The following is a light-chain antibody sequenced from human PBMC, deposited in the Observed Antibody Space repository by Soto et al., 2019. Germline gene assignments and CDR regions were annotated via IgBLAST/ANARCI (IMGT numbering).Light chain of an antibody. CDR2: EGS. CDR3: FSYAGTSALEV. CDR1: SSDVGSYNL. Sequence: ALPRPAAVSGSPGQSITISCTGTSSDVGSYNLVSWYQQHPGKAPKLMIYEGSKRPSGVSNRFSGSKSGNTASLTISGLQAEYEADYYCFSYAGTSALEVFGPAPKVTVL. V-gene: IGLV2-23*01. J-gene: IGLJ1*01.